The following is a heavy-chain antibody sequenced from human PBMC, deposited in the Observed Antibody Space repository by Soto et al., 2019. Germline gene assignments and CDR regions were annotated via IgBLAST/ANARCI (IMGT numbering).Heavy chain of an antibody. CDR1: GFTFSSYS. Sequence: GGSLRLSCAASGFTFSSYSMNWVRQAPGKGLEWVSYISSSSSTIYYADSVKGRFTISRDNSKNTLYLQMNSLRAEDTAVYYCAKVRDYGGNDAFDIWGQGTMVTVSS. CDR2: ISSSSSTI. D-gene: IGHD4-17*01. J-gene: IGHJ3*02. CDR3: AKVRDYGGNDAFDI. V-gene: IGHV3-48*01.